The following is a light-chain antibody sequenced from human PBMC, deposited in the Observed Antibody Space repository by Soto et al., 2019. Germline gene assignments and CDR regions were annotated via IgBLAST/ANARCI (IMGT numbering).Light chain of an antibody. J-gene: IGKJ2*01. Sequence: DIVKTQSPVSLSVSLGERATINCKSSQTVFHSSYNKDFLAWYQQKPGQPPKLLFYWASTRESGVPARVSGGGSRTDFSLTSSSLQAEDVAVYYCQQYYSSLTFGQGTKLEIK. CDR3: QQYYSSLT. V-gene: IGKV4-1*01. CDR1: QTVFHSSYNKDF. CDR2: WAS.